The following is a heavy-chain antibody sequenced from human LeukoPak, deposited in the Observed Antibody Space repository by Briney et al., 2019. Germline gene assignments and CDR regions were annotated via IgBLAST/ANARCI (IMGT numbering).Heavy chain of an antibody. J-gene: IGHJ4*02. CDR3: ARGRLDTAMVQVSTNFDY. Sequence: SETLPLTCAGYGGSFRGYYWSWIRQPPGKGLEWIGEINHSGSTNYNPSLKSRVTMSVDTSKNQFSLKLSSVTAADTAVYYCARGRLDTAMVQVSTNFDYWGQGTLVTVSS. CDR2: INHSGST. D-gene: IGHD5-18*01. V-gene: IGHV4-34*01. CDR1: GGSFRGYY.